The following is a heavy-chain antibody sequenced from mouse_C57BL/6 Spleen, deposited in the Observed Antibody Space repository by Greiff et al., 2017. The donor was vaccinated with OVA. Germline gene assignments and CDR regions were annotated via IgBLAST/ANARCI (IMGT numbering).Heavy chain of an antibody. Sequence: VQLKESGPGLVKPSQSLSLTCSVTGYSITSGYYWNWIRQFPGNKLEWMGYISYDGSNNYNPSLKNRISITRDTSKNQFFLKLNSVTTEDTATYYGARAYDYDYWYFDVWGTGTTVTVSS. CDR3: ARAYDYDYWYFDV. CDR2: ISYDGSN. J-gene: IGHJ1*03. CDR1: GYSITSGYY. D-gene: IGHD2-4*01. V-gene: IGHV3-6*01.